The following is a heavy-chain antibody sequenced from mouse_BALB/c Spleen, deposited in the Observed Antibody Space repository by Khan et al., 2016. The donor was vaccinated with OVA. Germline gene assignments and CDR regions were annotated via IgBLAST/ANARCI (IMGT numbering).Heavy chain of an antibody. CDR1: GFSLTNYG. V-gene: IGHV2-6-1*01. D-gene: IGHD2-10*01. CDR2: IWSDGST. J-gene: IGHJ4*01. CDR3: ARQPYYHYYIMDY. Sequence: QVQLQQSGPGLVAPSQSLSITCTISGFSLTNYGIHWVRQPPGKGLEWLVVIWSDGSTTSNSALKSRLTISTDNSKSQVFLKMNSLQTDDTAVYYCARQPYYHYYIMDYWGQGTSVTVSS.